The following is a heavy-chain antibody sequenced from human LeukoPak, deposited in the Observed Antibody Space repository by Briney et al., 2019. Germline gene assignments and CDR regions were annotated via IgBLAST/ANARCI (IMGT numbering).Heavy chain of an antibody. J-gene: IGHJ4*02. CDR1: GFTFRNYA. D-gene: IGHD2-21*02. Sequence: GGSLRLSCAASGFTFRNYAMSWVRQAPGKGLEWVSAISGTSGSTYYADSVKGRFTISRDNSKNTLYLQMNRLRAEDTAIYYCAKDEDVVVTTILFDYWGRGTLVTVSS. CDR3: AKDEDVVVTTILFDY. CDR2: ISGTSGST. V-gene: IGHV3-23*01.